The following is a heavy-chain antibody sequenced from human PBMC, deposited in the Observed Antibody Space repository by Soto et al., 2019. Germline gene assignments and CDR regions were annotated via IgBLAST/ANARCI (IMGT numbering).Heavy chain of an antibody. CDR1: GYTFTSYG. D-gene: IGHD3-22*01. V-gene: IGHV1-18*01. Sequence: ASVKVSCKASGYTFTSYGISWVRQAPGQGLEWMGWISAYNGNTNYAQKLQGRVTMTTDTSTSTAYMELRSLRSDDTAVYYCAREGYYYDSSGYYPQLDYWGQGTLVTVSS. CDR3: AREGYYYDSSGYYPQLDY. J-gene: IGHJ4*02. CDR2: ISAYNGNT.